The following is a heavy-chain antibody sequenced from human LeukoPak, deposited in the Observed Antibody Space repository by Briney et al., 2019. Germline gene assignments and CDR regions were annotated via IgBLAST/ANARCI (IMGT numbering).Heavy chain of an antibody. Sequence: PSETLSLTCAVSGDSISSDYWSWVRQPPGKGLEWIGYIYYTGSTNYNPSLKSRVTISVDTSKNQFSLKLSSVTAADTAVYYCARGGWPFDYWGQGTLVTVSS. CDR2: IYYTGST. V-gene: IGHV4-59*08. J-gene: IGHJ4*02. D-gene: IGHD6-19*01. CDR1: GDSISSDY. CDR3: ARGGWPFDY.